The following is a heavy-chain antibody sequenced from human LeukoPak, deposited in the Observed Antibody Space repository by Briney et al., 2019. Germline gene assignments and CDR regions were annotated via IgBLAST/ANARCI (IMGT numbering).Heavy chain of an antibody. CDR2: IRGSGGSI. V-gene: IGHV3-23*01. CDR1: RFTFSSYA. J-gene: IGHJ4*02. Sequence: GGSLTLSCAASRFTFSSYAMNWVRQAPGKGLEWVSAIRGSGGSIYYTDSVKGRFTISRDNSKNTLFLQMNSLRAEDTAVHYCAKVWGSYSTGYFDYWGQGTLVTVSS. D-gene: IGHD1-26*01. CDR3: AKVWGSYSTGYFDY.